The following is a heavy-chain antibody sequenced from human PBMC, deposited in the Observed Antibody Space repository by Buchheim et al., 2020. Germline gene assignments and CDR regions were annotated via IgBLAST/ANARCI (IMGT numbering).Heavy chain of an antibody. V-gene: IGHV4-59*01. CDR3: ARGSRNSWHLLH. Sequence: QVQLQESGPGPVKPSETLSLTCTVSGGSISSDYWSWIRQSPGKGLEWIGCIFYMGNTPYNPFLKSRATISSDKSKNQFSLKLNSVTAADTAVYYCARGSRNSWHLLHWGQGTL. D-gene: IGHD6-13*01. CDR1: GGSISSDY. J-gene: IGHJ1*01. CDR2: IFYMGNT.